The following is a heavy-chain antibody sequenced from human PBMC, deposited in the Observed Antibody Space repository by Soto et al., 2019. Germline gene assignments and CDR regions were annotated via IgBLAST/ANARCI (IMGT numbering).Heavy chain of an antibody. D-gene: IGHD3-22*01. CDR3: ARDRDYYDNSGYALDI. CDR1: GFSFSSDG. CDR2: IWYDGSNE. V-gene: IGHV3-33*01. Sequence: QVELVESGGGVVQPGKSLRLSCAASGFSFSSDGMHWVRQAPGKGLEWVAVIWYDGSNEDYADSVKGRFAISRDNSKNTLYLQMNSQRADDTAVYYCARDRDYYDNSGYALDIWGQGTVVTVSS. J-gene: IGHJ3*02.